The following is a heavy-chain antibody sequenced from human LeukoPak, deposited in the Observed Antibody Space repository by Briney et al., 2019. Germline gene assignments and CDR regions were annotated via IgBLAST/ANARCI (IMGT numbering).Heavy chain of an antibody. Sequence: SETLSLTCSVSDYSISSGYFWSWIRQPPGKGLEWIGYIYYSGSTNYNPSLQSRVTISVDTSKNQFSLKLSSVTAADTAVYYCASSGGVAARRGYFSYWGQGTLVTVSS. CDR3: ASSGGVAARRGYFSY. CDR2: IYYSGST. V-gene: IGHV4-59*01. CDR1: DYSISSGYF. J-gene: IGHJ4*02. D-gene: IGHD6-6*01.